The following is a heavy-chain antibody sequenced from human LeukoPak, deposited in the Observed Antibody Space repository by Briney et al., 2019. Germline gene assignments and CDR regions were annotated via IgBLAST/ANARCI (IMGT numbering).Heavy chain of an antibody. Sequence: PGGSLRLSCATSGFAFSSYAMTWVRQAPGKGLEWVAVISYDGSNKYYADSVKGRFTISRDNSKNTLYLQMNSLRAEDTAVYYCARPDTRSGPYYFDYWGQGTLVTVSS. CDR1: GFAFSSYA. V-gene: IGHV3-30-3*01. D-gene: IGHD3-3*01. CDR3: ARPDTRSGPYYFDY. J-gene: IGHJ4*02. CDR2: ISYDGSNK.